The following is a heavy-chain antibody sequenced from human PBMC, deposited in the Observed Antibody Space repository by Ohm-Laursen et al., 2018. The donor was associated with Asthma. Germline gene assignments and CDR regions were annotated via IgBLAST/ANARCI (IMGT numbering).Heavy chain of an antibody. CDR2: IYNGGST. J-gene: IGHJ3*02. V-gene: IGHV3-53*01. CDR1: GITVSVNY. CDR3: VRAHSGSYSYAFDI. D-gene: IGHD1-26*01. Sequence: SLRLSCAASGITVSVNYMSWVRQAPGKGLEWVPVIYNGGSTYHADSVRGRFTISRDNSKNTLYLQMNSLRGEDTAVYYCVRAHSGSYSYAFDIWGQGTVDTVSS.